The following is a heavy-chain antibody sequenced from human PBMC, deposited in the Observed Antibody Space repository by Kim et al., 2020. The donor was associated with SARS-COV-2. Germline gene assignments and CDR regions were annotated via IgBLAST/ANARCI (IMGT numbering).Heavy chain of an antibody. CDR3: AKSRDGYNILSDGMDV. V-gene: IGHV3-23*01. CDR2: VSYTGDTT. Sequence: GGSLRLSCAVSGLTFRNYAMSWVRQAPGKGLKWVSSVSYTGDTTYYADSVKGRFTISRDNSKNTLYLQMNSLRVEDTAVYYCAKSRDGYNILSDGMDVWG. CDR1: GLTFRNYA. J-gene: IGHJ6*01. D-gene: IGHD5-12*01.